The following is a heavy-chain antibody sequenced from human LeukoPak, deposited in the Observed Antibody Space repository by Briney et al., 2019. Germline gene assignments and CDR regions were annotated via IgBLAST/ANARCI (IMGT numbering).Heavy chain of an antibody. Sequence: GGSLRLSCAASGFTFSSYAMSWVRQAPGKGLEWVSAISGSGGSTYYADSVKGRFTISRDNSKNTLYPQMNSLRAEDTAVYYCAKFRVDTAMVTGLGYFDYWGQGTLVTVSS. J-gene: IGHJ4*02. CDR3: AKFRVDTAMVTGLGYFDY. CDR1: GFTFSSYA. CDR2: ISGSGGST. V-gene: IGHV3-23*01. D-gene: IGHD5-18*01.